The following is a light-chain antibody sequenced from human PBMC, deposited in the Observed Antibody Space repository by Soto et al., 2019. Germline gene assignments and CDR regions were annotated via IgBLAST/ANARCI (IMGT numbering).Light chain of an antibody. CDR3: SSYTSSSTYV. J-gene: IGLJ1*01. CDR2: EVS. CDR1: SSDVGGHNY. Sequence: QSALTQPASVSGSPGQSITISCTGTSSDVGGHNYVSWYQQHPGKAPKLMIYEVSSRPSGVSNRFSGSKSGNTASLTISGPQAEDEADYYCSSYTSSSTYVFGTGTKVTVL. V-gene: IGLV2-14*01.